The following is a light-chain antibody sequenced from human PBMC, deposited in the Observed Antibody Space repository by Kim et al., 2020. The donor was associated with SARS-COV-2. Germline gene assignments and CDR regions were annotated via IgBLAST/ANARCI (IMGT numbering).Light chain of an antibody. CDR1: QGISNN. Sequence: DIQLTQSPSFLSASVGDRVTITCRASQGISNNLAWYQQDPGKAPKLLIFGASTLQSGVPSRFSGSGSGTEFTLTISSLQPGDFATYFCQQFSVYPRTFGQGTKVDIK. CDR2: GAS. J-gene: IGKJ1*01. V-gene: IGKV1-9*01. CDR3: QQFSVYPRT.